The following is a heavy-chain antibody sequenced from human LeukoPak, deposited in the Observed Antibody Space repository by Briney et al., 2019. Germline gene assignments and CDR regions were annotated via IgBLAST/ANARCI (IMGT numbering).Heavy chain of an antibody. Sequence: GGSLRLSCAASGFTFYDYGMSWVRQAPGKGLEWVSGINWNVGSTGYADSVKGRFTISRDNANNSLCLRTNSLRAEDTAVYYCAAGNSYVYWGQGTLVTVST. CDR2: INWNVGST. CDR1: GFTFYDYG. D-gene: IGHD4-23*01. J-gene: IGHJ4*02. CDR3: AAGNSYVY. V-gene: IGHV3-20*04.